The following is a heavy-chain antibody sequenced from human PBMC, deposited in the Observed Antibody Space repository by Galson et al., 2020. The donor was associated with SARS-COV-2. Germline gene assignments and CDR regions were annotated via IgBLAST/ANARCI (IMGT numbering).Heavy chain of an antibody. CDR2: INPSGGST. D-gene: IGHD4-4*01. Sequence: ASVKVSCKASGYTFTSYYMHWVRPAPGQGLEWMGKINPSGGSTSYAQQFQGRVTMTRDTSTSTVYMELSSLRSEDTAVYYCARDPTVTTHLGDYLYYYYGMDVWGQGTTVTVSS. CDR3: ARDPTVTTHLGDYLYYYYGMDV. CDR1: GYTFTSYY. V-gene: IGHV1-46*01. J-gene: IGHJ6*02.